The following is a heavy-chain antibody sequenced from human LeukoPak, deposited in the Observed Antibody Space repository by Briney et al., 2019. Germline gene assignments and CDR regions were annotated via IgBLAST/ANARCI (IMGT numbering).Heavy chain of an antibody. D-gene: IGHD3-10*01. CDR3: ARALDYYGSGSYLYYFDY. Sequence: SETLSLTCAVYGGSFSGYYWSWIRQPPGKGLEWIGEINHSGSTNYTPSLKSRVTISVDTSKNQFSLKLSSVTAADTAVYYCARALDYYGSGSYLYYFDYWGQGTLVTVSS. J-gene: IGHJ4*02. CDR1: GGSFSGYY. V-gene: IGHV4-34*01. CDR2: INHSGST.